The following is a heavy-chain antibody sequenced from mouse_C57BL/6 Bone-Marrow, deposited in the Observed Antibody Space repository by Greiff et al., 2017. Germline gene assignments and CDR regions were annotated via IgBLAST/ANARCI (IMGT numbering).Heavy chain of an antibody. J-gene: IGHJ3*01. Sequence: VQLQQSGPELVKPGASVKISCKASGYAFSSSWMNWVKQRPGKGLEWIGRIYPGDGDTNYNGKFKGKATLTADKSSSTAYMQLSSLTSEDSAVYFCARERCGFAYWGQGTLVTVSA. CDR3: ARERCGFAY. V-gene: IGHV1-82*01. CDR1: GYAFSSSW. CDR2: IYPGDGDT.